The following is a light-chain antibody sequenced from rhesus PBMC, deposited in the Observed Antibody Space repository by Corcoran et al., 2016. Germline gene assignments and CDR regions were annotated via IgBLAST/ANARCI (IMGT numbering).Light chain of an antibody. CDR3: QHGFGIPYS. V-gene: IGKV1-25*01. CDR2: KAS. CDR1: QGISKN. Sequence: DIQMTQSPSSLSASVGDRVTMTCQASQGISKNIAWYQQKPGNVPMILIYKASTLQMGVPSRFSGSGSGTELTLTISSLQPEVFATYYYQHGFGIPYSFGRGTKVEVE. J-gene: IGKJ2*01.